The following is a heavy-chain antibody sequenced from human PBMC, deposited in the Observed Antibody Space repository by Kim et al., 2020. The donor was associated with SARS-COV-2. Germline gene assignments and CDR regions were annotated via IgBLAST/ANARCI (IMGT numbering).Heavy chain of an antibody. CDR1: GFTFSSYG. Sequence: GGSLRLSCAASGFTFSSYGMHWVRQAPGKGLEWVAVISYDGSNKYYADSVKGRFTISRDNSKNTLYLQMNSLRAEDTAVYYCARRYNPRYSPKTVADYFDDWGQGTLVTVAS. CDR3: ARRYNPRYSPKTVADYFDD. V-gene: IGHV3-33*05. J-gene: IGHJ4*02. D-gene: IGHD6-19*01. CDR2: ISYDGSNK.